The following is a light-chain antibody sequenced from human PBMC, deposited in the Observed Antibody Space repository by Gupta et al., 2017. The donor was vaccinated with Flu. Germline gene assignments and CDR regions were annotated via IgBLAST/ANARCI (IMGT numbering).Light chain of an antibody. CDR3: QRYASLWT. CDR1: QCISIW. Sequence: STGSSSVRDSVTITCRARQCISIWLAWSQQKPGKVPKLLLYKPSSLQIGVPSRFSGSGSGTAFTLTIRLLQPGDFATYSCQRYASLWTFGPGT. CDR2: KPS. J-gene: IGKJ1*01. V-gene: IGKV1-5*03.